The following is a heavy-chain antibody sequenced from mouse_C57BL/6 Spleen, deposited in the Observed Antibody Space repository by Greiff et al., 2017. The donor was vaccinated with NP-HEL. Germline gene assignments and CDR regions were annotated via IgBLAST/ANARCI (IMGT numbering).Heavy chain of an antibody. V-gene: IGHV1-22*01. D-gene: IGHD2-4*01. CDR1: GYTFTDYN. CDR2: INPNNGGT. J-gene: IGHJ1*03. CDR3: AAIYYDYDEGYVDV. Sequence: EVQLQQSGPELVKPGASVKMSCKASGYTFTDYNMHWVKQSHGKSLEWIGYINPNNGGTSYNQQFKGKATLTVNKSSSTAYMELRSLTSEDSAVYYCAAIYYDYDEGYVDVWGTGTTVTVSS.